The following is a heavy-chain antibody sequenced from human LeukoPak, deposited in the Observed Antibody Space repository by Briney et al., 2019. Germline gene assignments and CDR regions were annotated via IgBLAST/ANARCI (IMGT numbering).Heavy chain of an antibody. V-gene: IGHV4-59*01. CDR1: GGSISSYY. CDR2: INYSGST. CDR3: AGEYGIAAPDY. J-gene: IGHJ4*02. D-gene: IGHD6-6*01. Sequence: SETLSLTCTVSGGSISSYYWSWIRQPPGKGLEWIGYINYSGSTNYNPSLKSRVTISVDTSKNQFSLKLSSVTAADTAIYYCAGEYGIAAPDYWGQGTLVTVSS.